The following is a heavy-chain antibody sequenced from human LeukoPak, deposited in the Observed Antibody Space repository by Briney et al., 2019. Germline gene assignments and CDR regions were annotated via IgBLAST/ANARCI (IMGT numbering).Heavy chain of an antibody. J-gene: IGHJ4*02. CDR3: ASSTGYLDY. CDR2: ITGSSSTI. V-gene: IGHV3-48*01. D-gene: IGHD3-9*01. Sequence: GSLRLSCAASGFTFSIYSMHWVRQAPGKGLEWLSYITGSSSTIYYADSVKGRFTISRDNAKNSLYLQMNSLRAEDTGVYHCASSTGYLDYWGQGTLVIVSS. CDR1: GFTFSIYS.